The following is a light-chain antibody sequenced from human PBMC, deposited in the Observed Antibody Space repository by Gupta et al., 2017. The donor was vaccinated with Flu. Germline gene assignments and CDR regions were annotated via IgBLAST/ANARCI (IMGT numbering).Light chain of an antibody. CDR1: QTISNY. Sequence: SPSSLSASLGDRVTITCRADQTISNYLSWYQQKPGKAPRLLISSASHLESGVPSRFRGSGSGTNFSLTIDSLQPDDFATYYCLQGVTTPLTFGPGTNVHIQ. CDR2: SAS. CDR3: LQGVTTPLT. J-gene: IGKJ3*01. V-gene: IGKV1-39*01.